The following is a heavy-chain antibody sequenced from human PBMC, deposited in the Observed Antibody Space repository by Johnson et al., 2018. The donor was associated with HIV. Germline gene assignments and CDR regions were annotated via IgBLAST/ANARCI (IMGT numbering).Heavy chain of an antibody. CDR3: AKDDNLGVWYSDAFDI. D-gene: IGHD6-19*01. V-gene: IGHV3-33*06. Sequence: QMQLVESGGGVVQPGRSLRLSCAASGFTFSSYGMHWVRQAPGKGLEWVAVIWYDGSNKYYADSVKGRFTMSRDNSKNTLYLHMKSLRPEDTSIYYCAKDDNLGVWYSDAFDIWGQGTMVTVSS. CDR1: GFTFSSYG. CDR2: IWYDGSNK. J-gene: IGHJ3*02.